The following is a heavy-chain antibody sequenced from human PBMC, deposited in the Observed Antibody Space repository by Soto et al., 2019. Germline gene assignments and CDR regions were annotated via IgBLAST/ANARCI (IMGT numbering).Heavy chain of an antibody. J-gene: IGHJ6*02. CDR3: AKDKRYGFPYYYYGMDV. CDR2: ISGSGGST. V-gene: IGHV3-23*01. Sequence: EVQLLESGGGLVQPGGSLRLSCAASGFTFSSYAMSWVRQAPGKGLEWVSAISGSGGSTYYADSVKGRFTISRDNSKNTLYLQMNSLRAEETAVYYCAKDKRYGFPYYYYGMDVWGQGTTVTVSS. CDR1: GFTFSSYA. D-gene: IGHD3-10*01.